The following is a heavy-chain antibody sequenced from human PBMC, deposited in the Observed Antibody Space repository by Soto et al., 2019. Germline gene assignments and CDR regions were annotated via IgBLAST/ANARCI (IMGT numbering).Heavy chain of an antibody. D-gene: IGHD2-21*02. J-gene: IGHJ4*02. V-gene: IGHV3-21*01. CDR3: ARLITYCGGDCYPGDY. Sequence: EVQLVESGGGLVKPGGSLRLSCAASGFTFSSYSMNWVRQAPGKGLEWVSSISSSSSYIYYADSVKGRFTISRDNAKNSLYLQMNSLRAEDTAVYYCARLITYCGGDCYPGDYWGQGTLVTVSS. CDR1: GFTFSSYS. CDR2: ISSSSSYI.